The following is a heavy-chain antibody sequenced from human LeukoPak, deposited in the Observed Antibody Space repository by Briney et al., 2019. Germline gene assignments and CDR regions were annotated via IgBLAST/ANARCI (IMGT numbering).Heavy chain of an antibody. Sequence: SQTLSLTCTVSGGSISSGGYYWSWIRQHPGKGLEWIGHIYYSGSTYYNPSLKSRVTISVDTSKNQFSLKLSSVTAADTAVYYCARDRGSGWYAFDYWGQGTLVTVSS. CDR1: GGSISSGGYY. V-gene: IGHV4-31*03. J-gene: IGHJ4*02. D-gene: IGHD6-19*01. CDR3: ARDRGSGWYAFDY. CDR2: IYYSGST.